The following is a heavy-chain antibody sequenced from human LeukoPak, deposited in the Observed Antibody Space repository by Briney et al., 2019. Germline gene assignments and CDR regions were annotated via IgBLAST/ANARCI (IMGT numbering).Heavy chain of an antibody. CDR2: ISYDGSNK. V-gene: IGHV3-30*18. CDR1: GFTFSSYG. CDR3: AKDYPSFDY. J-gene: IGHJ4*02. Sequence: GRSLRLSCAASGFTFSSYGMHWVRQAPGKGLEWVAVISYDGSNKYYADSVKGRFTISRDNSKNTLYLQMNSLRAEDTAVYYCAKDYPSFDYWGQGTLVTVSS. D-gene: IGHD3-16*02.